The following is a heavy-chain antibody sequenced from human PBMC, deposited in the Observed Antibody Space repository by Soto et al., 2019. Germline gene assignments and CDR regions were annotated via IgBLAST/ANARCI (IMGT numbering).Heavy chain of an antibody. D-gene: IGHD2-21*02. CDR1: GDSVSSNSAA. CDR2: TYYRSKWYN. CDR3: AREGYCGGDCYYAFDI. V-gene: IGHV6-1*01. J-gene: IGHJ3*02. Sequence: SHTLSLTCAISGDSVSSNSAAWNWIRQSPSRGLEWLGRTYYRSKWYNDYAVSVKSRITINPDTSKNQFSLQLNSVTPEDTAVYYCAREGYCGGDCYYAFDIWGQGTMVTVSS.